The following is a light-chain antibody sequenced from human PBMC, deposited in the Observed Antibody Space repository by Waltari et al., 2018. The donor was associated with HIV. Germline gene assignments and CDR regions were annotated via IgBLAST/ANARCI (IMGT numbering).Light chain of an antibody. Sequence: VVMTQSPLSLPVTLGQPASISCRSSQSLVYSDGNTFLSWFQQRPGQSPRRLIYKVSNRDAGVPDRCSGSGSGTNFTLKFSRVEAEDVGFYYCMQGTHWPQTFGQGTKLEIK. CDR1: QSLVYSDGNTF. CDR2: KVS. CDR3: MQGTHWPQT. V-gene: IGKV2-30*01. J-gene: IGKJ2*01.